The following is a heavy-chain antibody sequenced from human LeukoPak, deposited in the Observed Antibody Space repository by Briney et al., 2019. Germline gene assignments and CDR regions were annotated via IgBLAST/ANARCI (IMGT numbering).Heavy chain of an antibody. J-gene: IGHJ6*02. CDR3: ARPGVAAAGNYYYGMDV. V-gene: IGHV5-51*01. CDR2: IYPDNSDT. Sequence: GEALQISCKGSGYSFTSYWIGWVRQMPGKGLEWMGIIYPDNSDTRYSPSFQGQVTISADKSISTAYLQWSSLKASDTAMYYCARPGVAAAGNYYYGMDVWGQGTTVTVSS. D-gene: IGHD6-13*01. CDR1: GYSFTSYW.